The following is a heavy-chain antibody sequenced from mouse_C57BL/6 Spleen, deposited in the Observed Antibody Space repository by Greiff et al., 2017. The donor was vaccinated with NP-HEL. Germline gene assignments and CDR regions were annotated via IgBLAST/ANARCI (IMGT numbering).Heavy chain of an antibody. J-gene: IGHJ4*01. CDR3: ARDHGYDCYAMDY. CDR2: ISDGGSYT. V-gene: IGHV5-4*01. CDR1: GFTFSSYA. Sequence: EVHLVESGGGLVKPGGSLKLSCAASGFTFSSYAMSWVRQTPEKRLEWVATISDGGSYTYYPDNVKGRFTISRDNAKNNLYLQMSHLKSEDTAMYYCARDHGYDCYAMDYWGQGTSVTVSS. D-gene: IGHD2-2*01.